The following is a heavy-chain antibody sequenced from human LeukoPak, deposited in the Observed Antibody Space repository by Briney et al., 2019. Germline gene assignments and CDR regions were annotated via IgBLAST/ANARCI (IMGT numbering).Heavy chain of an antibody. J-gene: IGHJ3*02. CDR2: ISGSGGST. CDR3: AKDLRCSTTSCYRSFDI. Sequence: PGGSLRLSCAASGFTFSSYAMSWVRQAPGKGLEWVSGISGSGGSTDYADSVKGRFTISRDNSKNTLSLQVNSLRVDDTAVYYCAKDLRCSTTSCYRSFDIWGQGTMVTVSS. D-gene: IGHD2-2*01. V-gene: IGHV3-23*01. CDR1: GFTFSSYA.